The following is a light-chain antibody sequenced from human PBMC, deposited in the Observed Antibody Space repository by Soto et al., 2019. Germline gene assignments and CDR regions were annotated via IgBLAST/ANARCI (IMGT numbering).Light chain of an antibody. J-gene: IGLJ1*01. V-gene: IGLV2-14*01. Sequence: QSVVTQPASVSGSPGQSITISCTGTSSNLGGYNYVSWYQQHPGKAPKLMIYEVSNRPSGVSNRFSGSKSGNTASLTISGLQAEDEADYYCSSYTSSSTYVFGTGTKVNVL. CDR1: SSNLGGYNY. CDR3: SSYTSSSTYV. CDR2: EVS.